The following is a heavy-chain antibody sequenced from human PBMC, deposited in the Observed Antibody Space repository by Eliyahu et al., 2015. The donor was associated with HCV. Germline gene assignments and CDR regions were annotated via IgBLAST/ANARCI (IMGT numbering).Heavy chain of an antibody. V-gene: IGHV3-66*01. CDR3: ARDGLWFGAYYFDY. J-gene: IGHJ4*02. D-gene: IGHD3-10*01. CDR2: IYSGGST. CDR1: GFTVSSNY. Sequence: VESGGGLVQPGGSLRLSCAASGFTVSSNYMSWVRQAPGKGLEWVSVIYSGGSTYYANSVKGRFTISRDNSKNTLYLQMNSPRAEDTAVYYCARDGLWFGAYYFDYWGQGTLVTVSS.